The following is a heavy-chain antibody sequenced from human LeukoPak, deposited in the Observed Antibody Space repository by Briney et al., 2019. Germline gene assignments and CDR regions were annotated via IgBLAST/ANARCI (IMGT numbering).Heavy chain of an antibody. CDR3: ARVRVAARPFNWFDP. CDR1: GGSFSGYY. CDR2: INHSGST. V-gene: IGHV4-34*01. Sequence: SETLSLTCAVYGGSFSGYYWSWIRQPPGKGLEWIGEINHSGSTSYNPSLKSRVTISVDTSKNQFSLKLSSVTAADTAMYYCARVRVAARPFNWFDPWGQGTLVTVSS. J-gene: IGHJ5*02. D-gene: IGHD6-6*01.